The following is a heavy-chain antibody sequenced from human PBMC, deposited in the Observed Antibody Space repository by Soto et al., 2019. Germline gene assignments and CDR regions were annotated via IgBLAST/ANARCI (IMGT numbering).Heavy chain of an antibody. V-gene: IGHV4-59*08. CDR3: ASLVVVAATQDYYYYMDV. CDR2: IYYSGST. D-gene: IGHD2-15*01. J-gene: IGHJ6*03. Sequence: SETLSVTCTVSRFSIISYYWSWILQPPGKGLEWIGYIYYSGSTNYNPSLKSRVTISVDTSKNQFSLKLSPVTAADTAVYYCASLVVVAATQDYYYYMDVWGKGTTVT. CDR1: RFSIISYY.